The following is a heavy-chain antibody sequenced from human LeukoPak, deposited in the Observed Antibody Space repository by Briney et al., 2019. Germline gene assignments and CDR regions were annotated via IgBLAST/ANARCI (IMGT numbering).Heavy chain of an antibody. CDR1: GFTFSSYA. J-gene: IGHJ4*02. CDR2: ISYDGSNK. CDR3: ARDPARTAAAGTGDY. V-gene: IGHV3-30-3*01. D-gene: IGHD6-13*01. Sequence: PGGSLRLSCAASGFTFSSYAMHWVRQAPGKGLEWLAVISYDGSNKYYADSVKGRFTISIDNSKNTLYLQMNSLRAEDTAVYYCARDPARTAAAGTGDYWGQGTLVTVSS.